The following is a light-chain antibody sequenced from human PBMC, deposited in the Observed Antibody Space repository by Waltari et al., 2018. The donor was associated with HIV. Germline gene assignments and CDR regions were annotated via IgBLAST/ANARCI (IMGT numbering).Light chain of an antibody. CDR1: SSDVGDYNF. CDR2: DGS. V-gene: IGLV2-14*03. Sequence: QSALTQPASVSGSPGQSITISCTGPSSDVGDYNFVSWYHQHPGNAPHLMSSDGSKRPSGFSTRFSCSKSVNTASLTISGLQAEDEAEYYCSSYASGSVVFGGGTKLTVL. CDR3: SSYASGSVV. J-gene: IGLJ2*01.